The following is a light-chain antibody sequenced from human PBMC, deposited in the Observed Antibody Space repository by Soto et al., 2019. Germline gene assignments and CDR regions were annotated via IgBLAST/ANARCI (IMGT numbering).Light chain of an antibody. CDR3: QAWDRSTVV. CDR2: QDT. V-gene: IGLV3-1*01. J-gene: IGLJ2*01. Sequence: SYELTQPPSVSVSPGQTASITCSGDKLGDKYSSWYQQKPGQSPVVVIYQDTKRPSGIPERFSGSNSGNTATLTISGTQAIDEADYYCQAWDRSTVVFGGGTKLTVL. CDR1: KLGDKY.